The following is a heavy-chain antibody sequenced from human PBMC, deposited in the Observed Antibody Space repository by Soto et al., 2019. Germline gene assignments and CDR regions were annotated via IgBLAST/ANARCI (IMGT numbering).Heavy chain of an antibody. V-gene: IGHV1-69*13. CDR2: IIPIFGTA. CDR1: GGTLSRYA. Sequence: SVKVSCKASGGTLSRYAISWVRQAPGQGLEWMGGIIPIFGTANYAQKFQGRVTTTADESTSTAYMELSSLRSEDTAVYYCGSGVAFYYDSSGYKTYYFDYWGQGTLVTVSS. D-gene: IGHD3-22*01. J-gene: IGHJ4*02. CDR3: GSGVAFYYDSSGYKTYYFDY.